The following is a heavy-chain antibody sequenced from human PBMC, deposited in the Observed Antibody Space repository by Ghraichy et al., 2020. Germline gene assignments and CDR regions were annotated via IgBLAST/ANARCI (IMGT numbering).Heavy chain of an antibody. CDR1: GGSFSGYY. CDR2: INPSGST. Sequence: SQTLSLTCAVYGGSFSGYYWSWIRQPPGKGLEWIGEINPSGSTNYNPSLKSRVTISVDTSKNQFSLKLSSVTAADTAVYYCARGLFSTTMVQDRGSRAFDIWGQGTMVTVSS. D-gene: IGHD3-10*01. V-gene: IGHV4-34*01. J-gene: IGHJ3*02. CDR3: ARGLFSTTMVQDRGSRAFDI.